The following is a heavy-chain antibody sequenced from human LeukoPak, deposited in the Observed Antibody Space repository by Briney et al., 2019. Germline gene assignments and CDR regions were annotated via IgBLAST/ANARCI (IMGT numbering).Heavy chain of an antibody. CDR1: GFTFSSYA. J-gene: IGHJ6*03. V-gene: IGHV3-23*01. Sequence: PGGSLSLSCAASGFTFSSYAMSWVRQAPGKGLEWVSAISGSGGSTYYADSVKGRFTISRDNSKNTLYLQMNSLRAEDTAVYYCAKGGPNCSGGSCYYYYYMDVWGKGTTVTVSS. CDR3: AKGGPNCSGGSCYYYYYMDV. D-gene: IGHD2-15*01. CDR2: ISGSGGST.